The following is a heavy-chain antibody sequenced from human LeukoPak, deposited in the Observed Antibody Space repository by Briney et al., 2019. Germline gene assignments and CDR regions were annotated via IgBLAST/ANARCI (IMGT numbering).Heavy chain of an antibody. D-gene: IGHD4-17*01. CDR1: GGSISSYY. V-gene: IGHV4-59*01. J-gene: IGHJ3*02. CDR2: IHYSGST. Sequence: SETLSLTCTVSGGSISSYYWSWVRQPPGKGLEWIGYIHYSGSTHYNPSLKSRVTISVDTSKNQVSLKLSSMTAADTAVYYCARGPTVTNDAFDIWGQGTMVTVSS. CDR3: ARGPTVTNDAFDI.